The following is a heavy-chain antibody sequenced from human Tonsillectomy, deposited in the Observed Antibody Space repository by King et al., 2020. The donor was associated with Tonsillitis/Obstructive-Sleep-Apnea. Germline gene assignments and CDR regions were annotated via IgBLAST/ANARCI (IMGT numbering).Heavy chain of an antibody. CDR3: VKGDYGDAFDI. D-gene: IGHD4-17*01. CDR2: ISSNGGST. J-gene: IGHJ3*02. V-gene: IGHV3-64D*06. CDR1: GFTFSSYA. Sequence: VQLVESGGGLVQPGGSLRLSCSASGFTFSSYAMHRVRQAPGKGLEYVSAISSNGGSTYYADSVKGRFTISRDNSKNTLYLQMSSLRAEDTAVYYCVKGDYGDAFDIWGQGTMVTVSS.